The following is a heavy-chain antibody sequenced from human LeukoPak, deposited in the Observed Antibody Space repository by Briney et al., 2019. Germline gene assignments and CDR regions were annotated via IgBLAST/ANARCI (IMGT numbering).Heavy chain of an antibody. D-gene: IGHD2-2*01. J-gene: IGHJ4*02. CDR1: GYSFTSYW. CDR3: ALTDCSSTSCYAS. CDR2: IYPGDSDT. V-gene: IGHV5-51*01. Sequence: GESLKISCKGSGYSFTSYWIGWVRQMPGKGLEWMGIIYPGDSDTRYSPSFQGQVTISADKSISTAYLQWSSLKASDAAMYYCALTDCSSTSCYASWGQGTLVTVSS.